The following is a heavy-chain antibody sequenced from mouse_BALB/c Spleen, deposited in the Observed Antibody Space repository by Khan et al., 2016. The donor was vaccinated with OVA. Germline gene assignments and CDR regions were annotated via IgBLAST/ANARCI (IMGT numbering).Heavy chain of an antibody. Sequence: QVQLKESGAELAKPGASVKMSCKASGYTFTTYWMHWVKQRPGQGLEWIGYINPTSGYTDYNDKFKDRATLSADKSSSTAIMQLNSLTSEDSAVCYCTRDRIDYWGQGTTLTVSS. CDR1: GYTFTTYW. CDR2: INPTSGYT. J-gene: IGHJ2*01. V-gene: IGHV1-7*01. CDR3: TRDRIDY.